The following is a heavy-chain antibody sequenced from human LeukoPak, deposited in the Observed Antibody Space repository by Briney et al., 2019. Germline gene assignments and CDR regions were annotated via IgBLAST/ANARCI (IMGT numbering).Heavy chain of an antibody. Sequence: PSETLSLTCTVSGGSISSFYWSWIRQPPGKGLEWIGYIYYSGSTSYNPSLKSRVTISVDTSKNQFSLKLSSVTAADTAVYYCARAPEGWVYFDYWGQGTLVTVSS. J-gene: IGHJ4*02. CDR1: GGSISSFY. CDR2: IYYSGST. V-gene: IGHV4-59*01. D-gene: IGHD6-19*01. CDR3: ARAPEGWVYFDY.